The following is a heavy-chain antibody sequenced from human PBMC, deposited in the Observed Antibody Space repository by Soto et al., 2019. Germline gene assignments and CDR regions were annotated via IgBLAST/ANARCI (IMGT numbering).Heavy chain of an antibody. CDR3: ARDGYSGRSDGFDV. Sequence: QMQLVESAGGVVQPGRSLRLYCAASGFTFGAYTMPWVRQAPGKGLERVAVISYDGNSERYTDTVKGRFTGSRDNCKSTMYLQMNSVRAEDTAVYYCARDGYSGRSDGFDVWGQRTMVTVSS. CDR1: GFTFGAYT. V-gene: IGHV3-30*14. CDR2: ISYDGNSE. J-gene: IGHJ3*01. D-gene: IGHD1-26*01.